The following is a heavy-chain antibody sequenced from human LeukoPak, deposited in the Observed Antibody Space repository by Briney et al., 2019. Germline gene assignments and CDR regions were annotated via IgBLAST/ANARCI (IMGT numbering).Heavy chain of an antibody. CDR1: GFTFSSYW. V-gene: IGHV3-7*04. D-gene: IGHD1-26*01. CDR3: ARVSLVTPDSGSYPLDL. J-gene: IGHJ5*02. Sequence: GGSLRLSCAASGFTFSSYWMSWVRQAPGKGLEWVANIKQDESEKYYMDSVKGRFTISRDNAKNSLYLQMNRLRVEDTAVFYCARVSLVTPDSGSYPLDLWGQGTVVTVSS. CDR2: IKQDESEK.